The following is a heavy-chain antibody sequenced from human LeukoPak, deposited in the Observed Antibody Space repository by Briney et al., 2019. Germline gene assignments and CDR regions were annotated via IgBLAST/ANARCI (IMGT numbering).Heavy chain of an antibody. CDR2: INHSGST. CDR1: GGSFSGYY. V-gene: IGHV4-34*01. CDR3: ARAALLRPFDY. Sequence: PSETLSLTCAVYGGSFSGYYWSWLRQPPGKGLEWIGEINHSGSTNYNPSLKSRVTISVDTSKNQFSLKLSSVTAADTAVYYCARAALLRPFDYWGQGTLVIVSS. D-gene: IGHD2-2*01. J-gene: IGHJ4*02.